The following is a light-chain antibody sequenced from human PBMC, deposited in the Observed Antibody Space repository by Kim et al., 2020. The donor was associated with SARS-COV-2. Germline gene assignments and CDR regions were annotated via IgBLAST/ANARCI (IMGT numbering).Light chain of an antibody. CDR2: YDT. CDR3: QVWDGNSDHAV. V-gene: IGLV3-21*04. Sequence: SYELTQAPSVSVAPGKTARITCRGDSIGSKSVHCYQQKPGQAPVVVIYYDTDRPSGIPGRFSGSTSVNTATLTISRVEAGDEADYYCQVWDGNSDHAVFGGGTQLTVL. CDR1: SIGSKS. J-gene: IGLJ2*01.